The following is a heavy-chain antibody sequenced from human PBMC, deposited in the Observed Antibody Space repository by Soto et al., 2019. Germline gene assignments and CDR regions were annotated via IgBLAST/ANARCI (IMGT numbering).Heavy chain of an antibody. CDR3: ARETHFIDY. CDR1: GFTFSSYE. Sequence: EVQLVESGGGLVQPGGSLRLSCAASGFTFSSYEMNWVRQAPGKGLEWVSYISSTGTSMDYADSVKGRFTISRDNAKNSLLLQLNSLRDEDTAVYYCARETHFIDYWGQGTLVSVSA. CDR2: ISSTGTSM. V-gene: IGHV3-48*03. J-gene: IGHJ4*02.